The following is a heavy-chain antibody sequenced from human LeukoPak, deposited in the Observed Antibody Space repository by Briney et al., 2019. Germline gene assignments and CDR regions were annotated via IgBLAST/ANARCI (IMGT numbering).Heavy chain of an antibody. CDR3: ARVSHYCDSSGYYY. D-gene: IGHD3-22*01. V-gene: IGHV1-18*01. CDR1: GYTFTSYG. CDR2: ISAYNGNT. J-gene: IGHJ4*02. Sequence: GASVKVSCKASGYTFTSYGISWVRQAPGQGLEWMGWISAYNGNTNYAQKLQGRVTMTTDTSTSTAYMELRSLRSDDTAVYYCARVSHYCDSSGYYYWGQGTLVTVSS.